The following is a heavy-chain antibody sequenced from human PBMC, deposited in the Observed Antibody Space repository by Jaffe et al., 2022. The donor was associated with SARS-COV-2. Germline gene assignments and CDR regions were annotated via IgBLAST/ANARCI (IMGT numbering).Heavy chain of an antibody. CDR2: ISSSSSTI. CDR1: GFTFSSYS. J-gene: IGHJ3*02. D-gene: IGHD3-10*01. Sequence: EVQLVESGGGLVQPGGSLRLSCAASGFTFSSYSMNWVRQAPGKGLEWVSYISSSSSTIYYADSVKGRFTISRDNAKNSLYLQMNSLRAEDTAVYYCARDRSLTWVGFGADDAFDIWGQGTMVTVSS. CDR3: ARDRSLTWVGFGADDAFDI. V-gene: IGHV3-48*01.